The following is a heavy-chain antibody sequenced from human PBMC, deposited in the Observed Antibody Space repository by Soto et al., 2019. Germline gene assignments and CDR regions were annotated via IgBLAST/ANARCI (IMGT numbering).Heavy chain of an antibody. CDR2: IYYSGST. V-gene: IGHV4-61*01. CDR1: GGSVSSGSYY. Sequence: SETLSLTCTVSGGSVSSGSYYWSWIRQPPGKGLEWIGYIYYSGSTNYNPSLKSRVTISVDTSKNQFSLKLSSVTAADTAVYFCAIVHVEMATIGDYYYYGMDVWGQGTTVTVSS. J-gene: IGHJ6*02. D-gene: IGHD5-12*01. CDR3: AIVHVEMATIGDYYYYGMDV.